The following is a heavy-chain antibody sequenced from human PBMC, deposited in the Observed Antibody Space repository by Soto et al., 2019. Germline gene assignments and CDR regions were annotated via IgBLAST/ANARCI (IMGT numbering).Heavy chain of an antibody. V-gene: IGHV3-30-3*01. D-gene: IGHD3-9*01. CDR1: GFTFSSYA. CDR3: AREGAVLRYFDWSTGYYYGMDV. Sequence: GGSLRLSCAASGFTFSSYAMHWVRQAPGKGLEWVAVISYDGSNKYYADSVKGRFTISRDNSKNTLYLQMNSLRAEDTAVYYCAREGAVLRYFDWSTGYYYGMDVWGQGTTVTVSS. J-gene: IGHJ6*02. CDR2: ISYDGSNK.